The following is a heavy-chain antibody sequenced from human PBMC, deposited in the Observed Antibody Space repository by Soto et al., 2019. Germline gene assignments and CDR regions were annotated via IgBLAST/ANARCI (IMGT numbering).Heavy chain of an antibody. V-gene: IGHV4-59*12. Sequence: SETLSLTCTVSGDSISGYYWSWIRQPPGKGLEWIGYIYYSGSANYNPSLKSRVTISVDTSKNQFSLKLSSVTAADTAVYYCAKCITALGPIDYWGQGTLVTVSS. D-gene: IGHD6-6*01. CDR1: GDSISGYY. CDR3: AKCITALGPIDY. CDR2: IYYSGSA. J-gene: IGHJ4*02.